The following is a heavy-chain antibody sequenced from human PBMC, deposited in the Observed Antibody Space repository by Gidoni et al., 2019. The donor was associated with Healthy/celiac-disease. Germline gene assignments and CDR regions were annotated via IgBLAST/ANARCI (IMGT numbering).Heavy chain of an antibody. V-gene: IGHV3-73*02. D-gene: IGHD5-12*01. CDR1: GFTFRGSA. Sequence: EVQLVESGGGLVQPGGSLKLSCAASGFTFRGSAMPWFRQASGKGLEWVGRIRSKANSYATAYAASVKGRFTISRDDSKNTAYLQMNSLKTEDTAVYYCTRRLQTHRGYYYYGMDVWGQGTTVTVSS. J-gene: IGHJ6*02. CDR3: TRRLQTHRGYYYYGMDV. CDR2: IRSKANSYAT.